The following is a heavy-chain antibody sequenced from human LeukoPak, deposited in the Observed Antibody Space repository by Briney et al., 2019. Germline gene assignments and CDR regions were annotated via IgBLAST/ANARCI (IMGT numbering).Heavy chain of an antibody. CDR2: IYSDNT. CDR3: AQKTASGNYPIDY. CDR1: GFTVSSNS. Sequence: GGSLRLSCTASGFTVSSNSTSWVRQAPGKGLEWVAFIYSDNTHYSDSGKGRFTISRDNSKNTQYLQMNSLRDEETALYYSAQKTASGNYPIDYWGQGTLVTVSS. J-gene: IGHJ4*02. V-gene: IGHV3-53*01. D-gene: IGHD3-10*01.